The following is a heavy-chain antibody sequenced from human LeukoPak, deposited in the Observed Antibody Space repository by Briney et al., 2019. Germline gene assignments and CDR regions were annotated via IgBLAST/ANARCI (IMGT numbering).Heavy chain of an antibody. D-gene: IGHD3-3*01. CDR1: GGTFSSYA. Sequence: SVKVSCKASGGTFSSYAISWVRQAPGQGLEWMGGIIPIFGTANYAQKFQGRVTITADESTSTAYMELSSLRSEDTAVYYCARGRYYDFWSGYSTYYYYYMDVWGKGTTVTVSS. CDR3: ARGRYYDFWSGYSTYYYYYMDV. V-gene: IGHV1-69*13. J-gene: IGHJ6*03. CDR2: IIPIFGTA.